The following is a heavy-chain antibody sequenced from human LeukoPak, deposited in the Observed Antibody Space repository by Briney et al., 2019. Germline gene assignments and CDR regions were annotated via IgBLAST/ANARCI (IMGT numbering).Heavy chain of an antibody. J-gene: IGHJ4*02. D-gene: IGHD2-15*01. CDR2: IKQDGSAK. Sequence: GGSLRLSCAASGFTFSSYGMHWVRQAPGKGLEWVANIKQDGSAKPYVDSVKGRFTISRDNAKNSLFLQMNSLRAEDTAVYYCARDNGWSADFWGQGTLVTASS. V-gene: IGHV3-7*03. CDR1: GFTFSSYG. CDR3: ARDNGWSADF.